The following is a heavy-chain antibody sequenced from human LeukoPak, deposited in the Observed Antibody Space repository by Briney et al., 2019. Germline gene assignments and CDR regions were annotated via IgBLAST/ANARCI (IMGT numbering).Heavy chain of an antibody. J-gene: IGHJ3*02. D-gene: IGHD3-3*01. Sequence: GGSLRLSCAASGFTFSSYAMSWVRQAPGKGLEWVSAISGSGGSTYYADSVKGRFTISRDNSKNTLYLQMNSLRAEDTAVYYCAKSIRFLEWFLNAFDIWGQGTMVSVSS. CDR1: GFTFSSYA. V-gene: IGHV3-23*01. CDR3: AKSIRFLEWFLNAFDI. CDR2: ISGSGGST.